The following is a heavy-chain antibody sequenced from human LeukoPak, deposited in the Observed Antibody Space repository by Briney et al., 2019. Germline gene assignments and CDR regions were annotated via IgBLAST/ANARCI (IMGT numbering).Heavy chain of an antibody. V-gene: IGHV3-7*01. CDR1: GFTFSSYR. Sequence: PGGSLRLSCVASGFTFSSYRMSWVRQAPGKGPEWVATIKEDGSEKYYVDSVKGRFIISRDNAKNSLYLQMNSLRAEDTAVYYCVRRGGKYFGVYWGQGTLVTVSS. D-gene: IGHD2-15*01. J-gene: IGHJ4*02. CDR3: VRRGGKYFGVY. CDR2: IKEDGSEK.